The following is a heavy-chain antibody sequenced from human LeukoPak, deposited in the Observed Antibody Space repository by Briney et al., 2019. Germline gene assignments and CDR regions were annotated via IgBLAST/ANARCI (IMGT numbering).Heavy chain of an antibody. CDR1: GFTFSSYA. CDR3: ARAATDYGDSPAY. D-gene: IGHD4-17*01. J-gene: IGHJ4*02. CDR2: ISYDGSNK. Sequence: TGGSLRLSCAASGFTFSSYAMHWVRQAPGKGLEWVAVISYDGSNKYYAGSVKGRFTISRDNSKNTLYLQMNSLRAEDTAVYYCARAATDYGDSPAYWGQGTLVTVSS. V-gene: IGHV3-30-3*01.